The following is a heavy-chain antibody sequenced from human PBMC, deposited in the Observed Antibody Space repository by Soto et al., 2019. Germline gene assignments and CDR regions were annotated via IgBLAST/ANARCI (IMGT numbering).Heavy chain of an antibody. CDR1: GYTFTSYY. D-gene: IGHD2-21*02. V-gene: IGHV1-46*01. Sequence: ASVKVSCKASGYTFTSYYMHWVRQAPGQGLEWMGIINPSGGSTSYAQKFQGRVTMTRDTSTSTVYMELSSLRSEDTAVYYCARDLIPGGGDCYSLRNWFDLWGQGTLVTVSS. CDR2: INPSGGST. J-gene: IGHJ5*02. CDR3: ARDLIPGGGDCYSLRNWFDL.